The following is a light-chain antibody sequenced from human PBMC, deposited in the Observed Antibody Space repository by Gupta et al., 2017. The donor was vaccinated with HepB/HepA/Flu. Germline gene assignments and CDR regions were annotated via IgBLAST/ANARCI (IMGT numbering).Light chain of an antibody. CDR1: QSRLYRSNNKNY. CDR3: QQYDTTPPA. V-gene: IGKV4-1*01. Sequence: DIVMTQSPDSLVVSLGERATINCRSSQSRLYRSNNKNYLSRYQHKPGQPPKLLIYWASARESGVPDRFSDGGSGTDFTLTINNLQAEDGAVYYCQQYDTTPPAFGQGTRLVIE. J-gene: IGKJ5*01. CDR2: WAS.